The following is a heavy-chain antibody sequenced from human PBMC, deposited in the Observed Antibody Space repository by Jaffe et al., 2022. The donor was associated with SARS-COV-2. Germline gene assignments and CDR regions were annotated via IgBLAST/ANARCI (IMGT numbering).Heavy chain of an antibody. CDR2: INYSGNT. V-gene: IGHV4-59*01. D-gene: IGHD3-10*01. CDR3: ARVRRGMVRGSSSLNWFDP. CDR1: GGSISSFY. Sequence: QVQLQESGPGLVKPSETLSLTCSVSGGSISSFYWSLIRQPPGKGLEWIGFINYSGNTNYNPSLKSRVTLSVDTSKNQFSLKLSSVTAADTAVYYCARVRRGMVRGSSSLNWFDPWGQGTLVTVSS. J-gene: IGHJ5*02.